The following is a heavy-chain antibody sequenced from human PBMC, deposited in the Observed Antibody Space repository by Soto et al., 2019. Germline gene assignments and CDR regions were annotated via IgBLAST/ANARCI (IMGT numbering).Heavy chain of an antibody. V-gene: IGHV4-39*01. J-gene: IGHJ6*02. CDR3: ARHRYSSRTSYYYYGMDV. CDR2: IYYSGST. D-gene: IGHD6-19*01. CDR1: GGSISSSSYY. Sequence: PSETLSLTCTVSGGSISSSSYYWGWIRQPPGKGLEWIGSIYYSGSTYYNPSLKSRVTISVDTSKNQFSLKLSSVTAADTAVYYCARHRYSSRTSYYYYGMDVWGQGTTVTV.